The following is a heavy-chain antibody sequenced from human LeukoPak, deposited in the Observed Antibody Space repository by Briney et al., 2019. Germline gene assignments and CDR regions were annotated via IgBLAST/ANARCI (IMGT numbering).Heavy chain of an antibody. CDR2: ISSSSSYI. V-gene: IGHV3-21*01. D-gene: IGHD2-2*01. J-gene: IGHJ4*02. CDR3: ARDIVVVRAAPDFDY. CDR1: GFTSSRYT. Sequence: PGGSLRLSPAPSGFTSSRYTMSWVRQAPGKGLEWVSSISSSSSYIYYADSVKGRFTISRDNAKNSLYLQMNSLRAEDTAVYYCARDIVVVRAAPDFDYWGQGTLVSVSS.